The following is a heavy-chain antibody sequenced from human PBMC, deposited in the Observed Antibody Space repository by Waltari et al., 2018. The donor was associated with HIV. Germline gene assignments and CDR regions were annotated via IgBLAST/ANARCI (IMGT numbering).Heavy chain of an antibody. D-gene: IGHD3-9*01. CDR2: ISGSDNST. CDR3: AKEASVSTGPLES. V-gene: IGHV3-23*04. Sequence: EVLLEESGGGLVQPGGSLRLSCFVSGFDFFQMAMTWGRQAPGKGLELVSSISGSDNSTHYAQSVKGRFSISRDTSKRALFLQMDDLRGDDVAVYYCAKEASVSTGPLESWGQGTLVIVSS. CDR1: GFDFFQMA. J-gene: IGHJ4*02.